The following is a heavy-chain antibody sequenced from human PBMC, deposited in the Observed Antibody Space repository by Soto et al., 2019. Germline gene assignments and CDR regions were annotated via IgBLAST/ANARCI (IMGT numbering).Heavy chain of an antibody. Sequence: GESLKISCKGSGYSFTSYWIGWVRQMPGKGLECMGIIYPGDSDTRYSPSFQGQVTISADKSISTAYLQWSSLKASDTAMYYCAGGGVRGVITRTRDYYGMDVRGQGTTVTAP. CDR2: IYPGDSDT. D-gene: IGHD3-10*01. CDR3: AGGGVRGVITRTRDYYGMDV. CDR1: GYSFTSYW. J-gene: IGHJ6*02. V-gene: IGHV5-51*01.